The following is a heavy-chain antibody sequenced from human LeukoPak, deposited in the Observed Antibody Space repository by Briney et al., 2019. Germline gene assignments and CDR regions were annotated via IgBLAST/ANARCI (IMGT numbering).Heavy chain of an antibody. V-gene: IGHV3-33*01. D-gene: IGHD6-13*01. CDR2: IWYDASNK. Sequence: GGSLRLSCAASGFTFSGFGMHWVRQAPGKGLEWVAVIWYDASNKYYADSVKGRFTISRDNSKNTLYLQVNSLRAEDTAVYYCARDSGYSSSCPSWGQGTLVTVSS. J-gene: IGHJ4*02. CDR1: GFTFSGFG. CDR3: ARDSGYSSSCPS.